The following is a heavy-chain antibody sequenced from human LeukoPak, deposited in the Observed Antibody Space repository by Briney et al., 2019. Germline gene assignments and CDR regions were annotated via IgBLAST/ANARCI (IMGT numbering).Heavy chain of an antibody. V-gene: IGHV3-30-3*01. Sequence: GGSLRLSCAASGFTFSSYAMHWVRQAPGKGLEWVAVISYDGSNKYYADSVKGRFTISRDNSKNTLYLQMNSLRAEDTAVYYCARDPINDFWSDYHTFDCWGQGILVTVSS. D-gene: IGHD3-3*01. J-gene: IGHJ4*02. CDR1: GFTFSSYA. CDR2: ISYDGSNK. CDR3: ARDPINDFWSDYHTFDC.